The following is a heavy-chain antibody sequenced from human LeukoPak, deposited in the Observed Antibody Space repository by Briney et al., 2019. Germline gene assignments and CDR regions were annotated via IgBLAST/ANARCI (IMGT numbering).Heavy chain of an antibody. CDR1: GYTFTSYG. Sequence: ASVKVSCKASGYTFTSYGISWVRQAPGQGLEWMGWISAYNGNTNYAQKLQGRVTMTTDTSTSTAYMELRSLRSDDTAVYYCARVPPTWIQLWQLDYWGQGTLVTVSS. V-gene: IGHV1-18*01. CDR3: ARVPPTWIQLWQLDY. CDR2: ISAYNGNT. D-gene: IGHD5-18*01. J-gene: IGHJ4*02.